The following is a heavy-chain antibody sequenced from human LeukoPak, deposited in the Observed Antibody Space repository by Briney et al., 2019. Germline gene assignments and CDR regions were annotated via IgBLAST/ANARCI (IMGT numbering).Heavy chain of an antibody. J-gene: IGHJ4*02. CDR2: IYSSGRS. CDR1: GDSISSGGYS. V-gene: IGHV4-30-4*07. D-gene: IGHD3-10*01. Sequence: SETLSLTCAVSGDSISSGGYSWSWVRQPPGKGLEWIGYIYSSGRSYYNPSLQSRVTISVDTSKNEFSLKVTSVTAADTAVYYCARDPYDSGIWGQGTLVTVSS. CDR3: ARDPYDSGI.